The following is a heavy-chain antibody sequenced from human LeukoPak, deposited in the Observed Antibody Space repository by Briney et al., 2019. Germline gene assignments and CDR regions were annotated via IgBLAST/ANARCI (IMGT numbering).Heavy chain of an antibody. V-gene: IGHV3-30*03. J-gene: IGHJ3*01. CDR2: ISYDGSSK. D-gene: IGHD6-19*01. Sequence: PGGSLRLSCAASGFTFSSYGMHWVRQAPGKGLEWVAVISYDGSSKYYAESVKGRFTISRDNSKNTLYLQMNSLRAEDTAVYYCARDYGRIGYSSGCHGFWGQGTMVTVSS. CDR1: GFTFSSYG. CDR3: ARDYGRIGYSSGCHGF.